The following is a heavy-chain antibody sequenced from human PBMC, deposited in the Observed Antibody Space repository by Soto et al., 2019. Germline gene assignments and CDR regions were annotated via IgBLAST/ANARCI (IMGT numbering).Heavy chain of an antibody. Sequence: SETLSLTCSVSGSSITYSPWSWIRQPPGKGLEWIGYFYYSGSTYYNPSLKSRVTVSVDTSKNQFSLKLSSVTAADTAVYYCARHRSDFWFDPWGQGTLVTVSS. V-gene: IGHV4-59*08. CDR3: ARHRSDFWFDP. CDR1: GSSITYSP. D-gene: IGHD2-15*01. CDR2: FYYSGST. J-gene: IGHJ5*02.